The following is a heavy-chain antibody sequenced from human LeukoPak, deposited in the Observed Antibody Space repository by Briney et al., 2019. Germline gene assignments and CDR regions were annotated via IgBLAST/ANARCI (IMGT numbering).Heavy chain of an antibody. CDR3: AKDLLEVGYSSSWYVRRGGSFDI. Sequence: GASVKVSCKVSGYTLTELSMHWVRQAPGKGLEWMGGFDPEDGETIYAQKFQGRVTMTEDTSTDTAYMELSSLRSEDTAVYYCAKDLLEVGYSSSWYVRRGGSFDIWGQGTMVTVSS. J-gene: IGHJ3*02. V-gene: IGHV1-24*01. D-gene: IGHD6-13*01. CDR1: GYTLTELS. CDR2: FDPEDGET.